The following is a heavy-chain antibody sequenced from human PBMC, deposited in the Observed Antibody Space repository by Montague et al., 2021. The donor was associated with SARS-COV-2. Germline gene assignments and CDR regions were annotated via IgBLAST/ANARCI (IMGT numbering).Heavy chain of an antibody. CDR2: IYYSGST. CDR1: GGSISSGSYY. J-gene: IGHJ4*02. CDR3: ASMVWAQVYYFDY. Sequence: SETLSLTCTVSGGSISSGSYYWGWIRQPAGKGLEWIGSIYYSGSTDYNPSLKSRVTISVDTSKDQFSLKLSSVTAADTAVYYCASMVWAQVYYFDYWGQGTLVTVSS. V-gene: IGHV4-39*01. D-gene: IGHD3-10*01.